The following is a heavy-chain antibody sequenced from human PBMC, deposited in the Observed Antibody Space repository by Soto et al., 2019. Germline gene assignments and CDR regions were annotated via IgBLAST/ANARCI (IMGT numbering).Heavy chain of an antibody. CDR3: ERGDSKDCSNGVCSFFYNHEMDV. V-gene: IGHV1-2*04. D-gene: IGHD2-8*01. Sequence: ASVKVSCKASGYSFTDYHIHWVRQAPGQGLEWLGRINPKSGGTSTSQKFQGWVTMTTDTSISTASMELTRLTSDDTAIYYGERGDSKDCSNGVCSFFYNHEMDVWGQ. CDR2: INPKSGGT. J-gene: IGHJ6*02. CDR1: GYSFTDYH.